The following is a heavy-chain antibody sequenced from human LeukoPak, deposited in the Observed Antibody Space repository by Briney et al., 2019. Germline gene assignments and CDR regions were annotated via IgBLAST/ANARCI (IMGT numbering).Heavy chain of an antibody. CDR3: TSSLAASRSTPY. CDR1: GFIFSDAW. Sequence: GGSLRLSCAASGFIFSDAWMSWVRQAPGKGLEWVGRIKSITDGGTTDYAAPVKGRFTISRGDSKNTLYLQMSSLKTEDTAVYYCTSSLAASRSTPYWGQGTLVTVSS. CDR2: IKSITDGGTT. D-gene: IGHD6-6*01. J-gene: IGHJ4*02. V-gene: IGHV3-15*01.